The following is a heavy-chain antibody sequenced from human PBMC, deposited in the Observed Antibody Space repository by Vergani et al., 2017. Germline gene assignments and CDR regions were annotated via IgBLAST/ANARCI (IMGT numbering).Heavy chain of an antibody. CDR2: IYSGGST. J-gene: IGHJ4*02. Sequence: VQLQQWGAGLLKPSETLSLTCAVYGGSFSGYYWSWIRQPPGKGLEWVSVIYSGGSTYYADSVKGRFTISRDNAKNSLYLQMNSLRAEDTAVYYCARESPGYCSGGSCYSGEGNFDYWGQGTLVTVSS. CDR3: ARESPGYCSGGSCYSGEGNFDY. D-gene: IGHD2-15*01. CDR1: GGSFSGYY. V-gene: IGHV3-53*01.